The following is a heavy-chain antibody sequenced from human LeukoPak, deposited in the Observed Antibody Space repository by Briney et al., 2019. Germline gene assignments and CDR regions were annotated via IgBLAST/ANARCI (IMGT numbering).Heavy chain of an antibody. Sequence: GGSLRLSCAASGFTFSSYEMNWVRQAPGKGLEWVSYISSSGSTIYYADSVKGRFTISRDNSKSTLFLQMNSLRAEDTAVYFCAKTVSSSWGFFDSWGQGTLVTVSS. CDR3: AKTVSSSWGFFDS. D-gene: IGHD6-6*01. CDR1: GFTFSSYE. V-gene: IGHV3-48*03. CDR2: ISSSGSTI. J-gene: IGHJ4*02.